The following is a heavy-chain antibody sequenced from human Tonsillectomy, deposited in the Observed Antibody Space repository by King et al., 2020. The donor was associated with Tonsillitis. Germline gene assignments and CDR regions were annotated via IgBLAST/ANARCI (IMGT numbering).Heavy chain of an antibody. D-gene: IGHD3-3*01. J-gene: IGHJ3*02. CDR2: IYYSGST. CDR3: ARGSGGXXXYXXXSGXYXDAFXI. CDR1: GGSISSXY. Sequence: QLQESGPGLVKPSETLSLTCTVSGGSISSXYWSWIRQPPGKGLEWIGYIYYSGSTNYNPSLKSRVTISVDTSKNQFSLKLSSVTAADTAVYYCARGSGGXXXYXXXSGXYXDAFXIWGQXTMVTV. V-gene: IGHV4-59*01.